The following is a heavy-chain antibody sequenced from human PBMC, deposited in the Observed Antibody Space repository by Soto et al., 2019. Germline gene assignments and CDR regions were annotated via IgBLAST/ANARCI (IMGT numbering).Heavy chain of an antibody. CDR3: ARDGDFWSGYSYYFDY. Sequence: GGSLRLSCAASGFTFSSYWMHWVRQAPGKGLVWVSRINSDGSSTSYADSEKGRFTISRDNAKNTLYLQMNSLRAEDTAVYYCARDGDFWSGYSYYFDYWGQGTLVTVSS. D-gene: IGHD3-3*01. CDR2: INSDGSST. V-gene: IGHV3-74*01. J-gene: IGHJ4*02. CDR1: GFTFSSYW.